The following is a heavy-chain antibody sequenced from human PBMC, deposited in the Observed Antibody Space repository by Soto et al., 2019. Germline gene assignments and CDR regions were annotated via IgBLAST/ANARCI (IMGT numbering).Heavy chain of an antibody. CDR3: TTILRVTTVTTPHY. V-gene: IGHV3-15*07. Sequence: PGGSLRLSCAASGFTFSNAWMNWVRQAPGKGLEWVGRIKSKTDGGTTDYAAPVKGRFTISRDDSKNTLYLQMNSLKTEDTAVYYCTTILRVTTVTTPHYWGQGTLVTVSS. CDR2: IKSKTDGGTT. CDR1: GFTFSNAW. J-gene: IGHJ4*02. D-gene: IGHD4-17*01.